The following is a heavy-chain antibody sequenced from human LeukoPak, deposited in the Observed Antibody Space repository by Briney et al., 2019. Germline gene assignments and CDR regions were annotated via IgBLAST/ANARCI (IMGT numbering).Heavy chain of an antibody. CDR2: INRIGSIT. V-gene: IGHV3-20*01. CDR1: GLMFDEYG. J-gene: IGHJ4*02. D-gene: IGHD3-16*01. Sequence: RPGGSLRLSCAASGLMFDEYGMSWVRQVPGKGLEWVCGINRIGSITGCADSVKGRFTISRDNAKNFLFLDMNSLRVEDTAFYQCARKGVGGELGGFDYWGQGTLVTVSS. CDR3: ARKGVGGELGGFDY.